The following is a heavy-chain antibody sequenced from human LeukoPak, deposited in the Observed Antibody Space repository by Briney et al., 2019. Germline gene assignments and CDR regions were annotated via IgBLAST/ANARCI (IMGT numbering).Heavy chain of an antibody. CDR1: GFSFTTYW. CDR2: IKQDGTEK. Sequence: GGSLRLSCAASGFSFTTYWMSWVRQAPGKGLEWVANIKQDGTEKYYVDSVKGRFTISRDNAKNSLYLQMNRLRAEDTAVYYCAKLAKYFYGSETYYFFEHWGQGTPVTASS. D-gene: IGHD3-10*01. V-gene: IGHV3-7*01. J-gene: IGHJ4*02. CDR3: AKLAKYFYGSETYYFFEH.